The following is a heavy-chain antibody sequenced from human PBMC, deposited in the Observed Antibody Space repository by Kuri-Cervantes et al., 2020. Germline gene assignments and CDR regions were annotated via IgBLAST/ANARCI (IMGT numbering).Heavy chain of an antibody. J-gene: IGHJ4*02. CDR2: ISAGNGNT. CDR3: ARGSWSM. Sequence: ASVKVSCKASGYTFISYGISWVRQAPGQGLEWMGWISAGNGNTKYSQKFQGRVTITRDTSASTAYMELSSLRSEDTAVYYCARGSWSMWGQGTLVTVSS. D-gene: IGHD3-10*01. CDR1: GYTFISYG. V-gene: IGHV1-18*01.